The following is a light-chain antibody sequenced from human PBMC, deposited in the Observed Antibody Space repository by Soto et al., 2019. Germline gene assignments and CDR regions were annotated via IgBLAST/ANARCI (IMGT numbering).Light chain of an antibody. CDR2: GNS. CDR3: QSYDSSVSKVV. J-gene: IGLJ2*01. Sequence: QAVVTQPPSVSGAPGQRVTISCTGSSSNIGAGYDVHWYQRLPGTAPKLLIYGNSNRPSGVPDRFSGSKSGTSASLAITGLQAEDEADYYCQSYDSSVSKVVFGGGTKLTVL. CDR1: SSNIGAGYD. V-gene: IGLV1-40*01.